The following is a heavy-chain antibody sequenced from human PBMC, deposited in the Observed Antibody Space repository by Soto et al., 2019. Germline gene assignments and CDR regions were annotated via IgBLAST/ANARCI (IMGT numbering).Heavy chain of an antibody. Sequence: QLQLQESGSGLVKPSQTLSLTCAVSGDSIGSGDSSWSWIRQPPGKGLEWIGYIYQHGNTYYSPSLMSRVTISVDRSKNQFSLRLHSVTAADTAVYYCARGVWGNSAYSDFWGQGTLVTVSS. J-gene: IGHJ4*02. D-gene: IGHD3-16*01. CDR1: GDSIGSGDSS. V-gene: IGHV4-30-2*01. CDR3: ARGVWGNSAYSDF. CDR2: IYQHGNT.